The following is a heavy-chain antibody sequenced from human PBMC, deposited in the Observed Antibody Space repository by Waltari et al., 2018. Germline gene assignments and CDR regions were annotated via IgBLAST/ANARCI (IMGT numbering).Heavy chain of an antibody. D-gene: IGHD1-26*01. CDR3: ARVGGSYLGVDYFYYNMDV. Sequence: QVQLVQSGAEVKKPGSSVKVSCKASGGTFNNYAISWLRQAPGQGLEWMGGIIPFLQKSNYAQKFQGRFTITADGSTSTAYMELSGLRSEDTAVYFCARVGGSYLGVDYFYYNMDVWGQGTSVTVSS. CDR2: IIPFLQKS. J-gene: IGHJ6*02. CDR1: GGTFNNYA. V-gene: IGHV1-69*01.